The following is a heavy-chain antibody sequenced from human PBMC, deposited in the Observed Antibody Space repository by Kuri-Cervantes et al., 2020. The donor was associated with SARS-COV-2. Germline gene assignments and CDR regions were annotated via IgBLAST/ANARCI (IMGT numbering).Heavy chain of an antibody. CDR3: VRDGDHWNFDY. V-gene: IGHV3-21*01. CDR1: GFTFSNAW. D-gene: IGHD1-1*01. CDR2: ISSSSSYI. Sequence: GESLKISCAASGFTFSNAWMSWVRQAPGKGLEWVSSISSSSSYIYYADSVKGRFTISRDNAKNMLFLQMNSLRAEDTAVYYCVRDGDHWNFDYWGQGTLVTVSS. J-gene: IGHJ4*02.